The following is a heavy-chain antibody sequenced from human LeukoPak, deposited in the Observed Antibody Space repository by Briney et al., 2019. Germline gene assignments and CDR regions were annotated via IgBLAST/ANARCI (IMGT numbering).Heavy chain of an antibody. CDR1: GFTFGYYA. CDR3: TRDVGLQYSSGWYSR. CDR2: NRSKAYGVTT. D-gene: IGHD6-19*01. J-gene: IGHJ4*02. Sequence: GGSLRLSCTASGFTFGYYAMSWVRQAPGKGLEWVGFNRSKAYGVTTEYAASVQGRFTISRDDSKSIAYLQMNSLKTEDTAVYYCTRDVGLQYSSGWYSRWGQGTLVTVSS. V-gene: IGHV3-49*04.